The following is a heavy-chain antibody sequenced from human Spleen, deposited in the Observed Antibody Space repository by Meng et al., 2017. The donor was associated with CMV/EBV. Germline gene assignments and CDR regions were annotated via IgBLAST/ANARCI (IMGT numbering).Heavy chain of an antibody. V-gene: IGHV1-69*05. J-gene: IGHJ4*02. Sequence: SVKVSCKASGGTFNTYAINWVRQAPGQGLEWMGGIIPVFNTTNYAQKFQGRVTMTRDTSTSTVYMEVSSLRSEDTAVYYCARLVVPSATIYYFDYWGQGTLVTVSS. CDR1: GGTFNTYA. CDR3: ARLVVPSATIYYFDY. CDR2: IIPVFNTT. D-gene: IGHD2-2*01.